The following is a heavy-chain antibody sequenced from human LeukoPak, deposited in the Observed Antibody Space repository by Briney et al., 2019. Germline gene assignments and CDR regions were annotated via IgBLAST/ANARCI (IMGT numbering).Heavy chain of an antibody. Sequence: SEAPSLTCTVSGDSISSYYWSWIRQPPGKGLEWIGYIYYSGSTNYNPSLKSRVTIPVDTSKNQFSLKLSSVTAADTAVYYCARSRGAYIAAAGTDFFEDWGQGTLVTVSS. D-gene: IGHD6-13*01. CDR1: GDSISSYY. V-gene: IGHV4-59*01. CDR2: IYYSGST. CDR3: ARSRGAYIAAAGTDFFED. J-gene: IGHJ4*02.